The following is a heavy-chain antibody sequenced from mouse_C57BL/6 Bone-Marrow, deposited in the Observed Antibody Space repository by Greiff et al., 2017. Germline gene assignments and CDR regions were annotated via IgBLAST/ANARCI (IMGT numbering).Heavy chain of an antibody. CDR2: INPNNGGT. CDR1: GYTFTDYN. V-gene: IGHV1-18*01. D-gene: IGHD2-13*01. J-gene: IGHJ2*01. CDR3: ARSDYPFCDY. Sequence: EVQRVESGPELVKPGASVKIPCKASGYTFTDYNMDWVKQSHGKSLEWIGDINPNNGGTIYNQKFKGKATLTVDKSSSTAYMELRSLTSEDTAVYYCARSDYPFCDYWGQGTTLTVSS.